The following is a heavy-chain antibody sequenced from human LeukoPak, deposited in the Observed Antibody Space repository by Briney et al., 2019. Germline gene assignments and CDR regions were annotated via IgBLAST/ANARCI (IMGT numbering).Heavy chain of an antibody. CDR2: IIPIFDTA. CDR1: GGTFSGYA. CDR3: ARGAAPWTGWFDP. D-gene: IGHD3/OR15-3a*01. Sequence: SVKVSCKASGGTFSGYAISWVRQAPGQGLEWMGGIIPIFDTANYAQKFQGRVTITADESTSTAYMELSSLRSEDTAVYYCARGAAPWTGWFDPWGQGTLVTVSS. J-gene: IGHJ5*02. V-gene: IGHV1-69*01.